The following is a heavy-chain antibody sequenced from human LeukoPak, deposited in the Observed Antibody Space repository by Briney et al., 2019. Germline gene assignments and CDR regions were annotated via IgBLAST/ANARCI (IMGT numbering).Heavy chain of an antibody. Sequence: SETLSLTCSVSGGSMRTPSHYWDWIRQSPRKGLEWIGSMFYSGSTYFNPSFRRRVTISGDTSTNQISLSLTSVTAADTAVYYCARRNTEVPDTMPLNAFDVWGQGAMVIVSS. CDR2: MFYSGST. J-gene: IGHJ3*01. V-gene: IGHV4-39*01. CDR1: GGSMRTPSHY. CDR3: ARRNTEVPDTMPLNAFDV. D-gene: IGHD2-2*01.